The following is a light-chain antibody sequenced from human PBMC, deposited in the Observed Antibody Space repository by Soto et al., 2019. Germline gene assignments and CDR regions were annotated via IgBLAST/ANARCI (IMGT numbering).Light chain of an antibody. Sequence: QSALTQPASVSGSPGQSITISCTGTSSDVGGYNYVSWYQQHPGKAPKLMIYDVHNRPSGVSNRLSGSKSGNTASLTISGLQAEDEADYYCSSYTSSDTDVFGTGTKLTVL. V-gene: IGLV2-14*01. CDR1: SSDVGGYNY. CDR2: DVH. J-gene: IGLJ1*01. CDR3: SSYTSSDTDV.